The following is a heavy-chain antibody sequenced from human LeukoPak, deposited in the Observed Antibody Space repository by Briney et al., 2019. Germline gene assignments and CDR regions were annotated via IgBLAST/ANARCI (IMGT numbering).Heavy chain of an antibody. CDR3: ATTGAAAGKSY. V-gene: IGHV3-21*01. J-gene: IGHJ4*02. CDR2: ITSSSGYI. Sequence: GGSLRLSCAASGFTFSTYSMNWARQAPGKGLEWVSTITSSSGYIYYADSVKGRFTISRDNAKNSLYLQMNSLRAEDTAVYYCATTGAAAGKSYWGQGTLVTVSS. D-gene: IGHD6-13*01. CDR1: GFTFSTYS.